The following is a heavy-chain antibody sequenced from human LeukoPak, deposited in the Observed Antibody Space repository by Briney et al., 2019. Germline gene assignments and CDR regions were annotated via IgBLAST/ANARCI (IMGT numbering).Heavy chain of an antibody. CDR3: ARGGLAAARRRGAFDI. CDR2: INHSGST. J-gene: IGHJ3*02. D-gene: IGHD6-13*01. Sequence: SETLSLTCAVYGGSFSGYYWSWIRQPPGKGLEWIGEINHSGSTNYNPPLKSRVTISVDTSKNQFSLKLSSVTAADTAVYYCARGGLAAARRRGAFDIWGQGTMVTVSS. V-gene: IGHV4-34*01. CDR1: GGSFSGYY.